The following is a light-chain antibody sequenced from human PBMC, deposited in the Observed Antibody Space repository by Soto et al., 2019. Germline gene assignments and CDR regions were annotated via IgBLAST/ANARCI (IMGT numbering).Light chain of an antibody. CDR2: VNSDGSH. Sequence: QPVLTQSPSASASLGASVKLTCTLSSGHSSYAIAWHQQQPEKGPRYLMKVNSDGSHRKGDGIPDRFSGSSSGAERYLTISSLQSEDEADYYCQTWGTGMLVFGGGTKLTVL. CDR1: SGHSSYA. CDR3: QTWGTGMLV. J-gene: IGLJ2*01. V-gene: IGLV4-69*01.